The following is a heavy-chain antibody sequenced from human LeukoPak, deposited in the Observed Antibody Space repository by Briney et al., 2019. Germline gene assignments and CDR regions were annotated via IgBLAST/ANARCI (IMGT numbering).Heavy chain of an antibody. D-gene: IGHD3-10*01. CDR2: ISAYNGNT. J-gene: IGHJ6*03. V-gene: IGHV1-18*01. Sequence: GASVKVSCKASGYTFTSYGISWVRQAPGQGLEWRGWISAYNGNTNYAQKLQGRVTMTTDTSTSTAYMELRSLRSEDTAVYYCARGRLWFGEDQYYYYMDVWGKGTTVTISS. CDR1: GYTFTSYG. CDR3: ARGRLWFGEDQYYYYMDV.